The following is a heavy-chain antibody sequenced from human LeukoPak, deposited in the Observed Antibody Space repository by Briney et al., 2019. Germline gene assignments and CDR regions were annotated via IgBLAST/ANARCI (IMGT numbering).Heavy chain of an antibody. CDR1: GFTFSEYW. CDR3: ARDGSCFDF. Sequence: GGSLRLSCRASGFTFSEYWMTWVRQAPGRGPEWVANIKGDGTKMYYVDSVKGRFTISRDNDKNSLYLQMNNLRVEDTAVYHCARDGSCFDFWGQGALVTVSS. D-gene: IGHD6-19*01. J-gene: IGHJ4*02. CDR2: IKGDGTKM. V-gene: IGHV3-7*01.